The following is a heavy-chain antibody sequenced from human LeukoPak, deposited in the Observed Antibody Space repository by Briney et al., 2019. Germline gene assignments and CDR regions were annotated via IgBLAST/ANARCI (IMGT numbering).Heavy chain of an antibody. Sequence: GGSLRLSCAASGFTCSSYSMNWVRQAPGKRLEWVSSISSSSSYIYYADSVKGRFTISRDNAKNSLYLQMNSLRAEDTAVYYCARVGAVVVPAAMAGDVGDYYYYGMDVWGQGTTVTVSS. CDR3: ARVGAVVVPAAMAGDVGDYYYYGMDV. CDR1: GFTCSSYS. J-gene: IGHJ6*02. V-gene: IGHV3-21*01. D-gene: IGHD2-2*01. CDR2: ISSSSSYI.